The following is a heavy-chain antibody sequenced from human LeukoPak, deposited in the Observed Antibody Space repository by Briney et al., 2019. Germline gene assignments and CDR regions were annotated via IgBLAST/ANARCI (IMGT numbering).Heavy chain of an antibody. J-gene: IGHJ3*01. D-gene: IGHD6-19*01. Sequence: SETLSLTCAVYGGSFSGYYWNWIRQPGGKGLEWIGRIYTSGRTKYNPSLKSRVTISVDKSKNQFSLNLTSVTAADTAVYYCARDGSGWTDDDAFDVWGQGTMVTVSS. V-gene: IGHV4-4*07. CDR3: ARDGSGWTDDDAFDV. CDR2: IYTSGRT. CDR1: GGSFSGYY.